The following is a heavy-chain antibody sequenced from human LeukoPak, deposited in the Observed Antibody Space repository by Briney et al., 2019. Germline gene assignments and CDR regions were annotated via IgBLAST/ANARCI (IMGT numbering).Heavy chain of an antibody. J-gene: IGHJ6*03. CDR1: GGSISSYY. CDR2: IYTSGST. Sequence: SETLSLTCTVSGGSISSYYWSWIRQPAGKGLEWIGRIYTSGSTNYNPSLKSRVTMSVDTSKNQFSLKLSSVTAADTAVYYCARGLVAVAGTSYYYYYMDVWGKGTTVTVSS. CDR3: ARGLVAVAGTSYYYYYMDV. V-gene: IGHV4-4*07. D-gene: IGHD6-19*01.